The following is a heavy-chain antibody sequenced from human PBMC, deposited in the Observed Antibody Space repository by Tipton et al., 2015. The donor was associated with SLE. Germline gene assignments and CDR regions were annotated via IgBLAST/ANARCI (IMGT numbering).Heavy chain of an antibody. CDR1: GGSFSSRNYY. V-gene: IGHV4-61*02. J-gene: IGHJ4*02. CDR2: IHTSGST. Sequence: TLSLTCTVSGGSFSSRNYYWSWIRQPPGKGLEWIGRIHTSGSTNYNPSLKSRVTISVDTSKNQFSLKLSSVTAADTAVYYCGRESRMGSSYDYWGQGTLVSVSS. D-gene: IGHD6-13*01. CDR3: GRESRMGSSYDY.